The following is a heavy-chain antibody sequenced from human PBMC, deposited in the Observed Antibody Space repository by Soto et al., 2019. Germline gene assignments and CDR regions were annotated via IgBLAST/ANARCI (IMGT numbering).Heavy chain of an antibody. CDR3: AKSGSSGWYGWFDP. V-gene: IGHV2-5*01. J-gene: IGHJ5*02. CDR1: GFSLRTSGVG. Sequence: QITLKESGPTLVKPTQTLTLTCIFSGFSLRTSGVGVGWIRQPPGKALEWLGFIYWNDDKRYSPSLKSRLTITKDTSKNQVVLTMTNMDPVDTATYYCAKSGSSGWYGWFDPWGQGTLDTVSS. CDR2: IYWNDDK. D-gene: IGHD6-19*01.